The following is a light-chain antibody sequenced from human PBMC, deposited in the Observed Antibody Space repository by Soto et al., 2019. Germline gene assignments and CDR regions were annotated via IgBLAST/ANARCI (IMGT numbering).Light chain of an antibody. CDR3: SSYAGSIVV. V-gene: IGLV2-8*01. CDR2: EVS. Sequence: QSVLTQPPSASGSPGQSVTISCTGTSSDVGGYHYVSWYQQHPVKATKLMIYEVSKRPSGVTDRFSGSKSGNTASLTVSGLQDEDEAYYYCSSYAGSIVVFGGGTKLTVL. CDR1: SSDVGGYHY. J-gene: IGLJ2*01.